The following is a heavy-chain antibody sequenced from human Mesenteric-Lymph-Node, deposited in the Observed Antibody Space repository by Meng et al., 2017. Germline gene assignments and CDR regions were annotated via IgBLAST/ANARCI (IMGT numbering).Heavy chain of an antibody. V-gene: IGHV3-73*01. D-gene: IGHD1-26*01. CDR3: GSGNYFDY. J-gene: IGHJ4*02. CDR2: VRDKANNYAT. Sequence: EVQRVDAGGGGGQPGGSLKLSCAASGFTFSGSAMHWVRQASGKGREWVGRVRDKANNYATSYAESVKGRFTISRDDSRNTAYLQMDSLKTEDTAVYYCGSGNYFDYWGQGTLVTVSS. CDR1: GFTFSGSA.